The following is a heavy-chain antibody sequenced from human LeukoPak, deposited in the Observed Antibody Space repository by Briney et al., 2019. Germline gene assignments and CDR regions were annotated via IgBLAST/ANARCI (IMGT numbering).Heavy chain of an antibody. CDR3: ARAPRDSSSPLASAFDI. Sequence: PSETLSLTCTVSGGSISSGGYYWSWIRQHPGKGLEWIGYIYYSGSTYYNPSLKSRVTISVDTSKNQFSLKLSSVTAADTAVYYCARAPRDSSSPLASAFDIWGQGTMVTVSS. CDR2: IYYSGST. J-gene: IGHJ3*02. V-gene: IGHV4-31*03. D-gene: IGHD6-6*01. CDR1: GGSISSGGYY.